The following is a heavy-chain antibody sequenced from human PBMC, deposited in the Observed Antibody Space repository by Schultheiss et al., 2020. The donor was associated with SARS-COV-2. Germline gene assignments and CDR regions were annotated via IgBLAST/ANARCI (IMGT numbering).Heavy chain of an antibody. D-gene: IGHD2-2*01. J-gene: IGHJ6*02. CDR1: GGSISSYY. V-gene: IGHV4-59*12. Sequence: SETLSLTCTVSGGSISSYYWSWIRQPPGKGLEWIGYIYYSGSTNYNPSLKSRVTISVDTSKNQFSLKLSSVTAADTAVYYCARSSWGVVVPDYYYYGMDVWGQGTTVTVSS. CDR2: IYYSGST. CDR3: ARSSWGVVVPDYYYYGMDV.